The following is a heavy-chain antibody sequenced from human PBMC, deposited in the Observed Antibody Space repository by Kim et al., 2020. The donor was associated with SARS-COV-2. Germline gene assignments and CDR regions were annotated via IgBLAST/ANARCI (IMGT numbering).Heavy chain of an antibody. CDR2: VSGYNGNT. V-gene: IGHV1-18*01. J-gene: IGHJ4*02. CDR3: ATSGFSPNWSPPGL. D-gene: IGHD1-1*01. Sequence: ASVKVSCKASGYTFTDSGFIWVRQAPGQGLEWMGWVSGYNGNTNYAQKFKGRVTLSTDTSTTTASMELRSLRSDDTAVYYCATSGFSPNWSPPGLWGQGT. CDR1: GYTFTDSG.